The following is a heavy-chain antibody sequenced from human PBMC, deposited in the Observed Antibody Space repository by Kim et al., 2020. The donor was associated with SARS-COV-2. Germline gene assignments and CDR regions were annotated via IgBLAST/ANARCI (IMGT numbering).Heavy chain of an antibody. Sequence: SQTLSLTCAISGDSVSSNSAAWNWIRQSPSRGLEWLGRTYYRSKWYNDYAVSVKSRITINPDTSKNQFSLQLNSVTPEDTAVYYCASAWAAYSSGWYAWFDPWGQGTLVTVSS. CDR1: GDSVSSNSAA. CDR3: ASAWAAYSSGWYAWFDP. J-gene: IGHJ5*02. D-gene: IGHD6-19*01. V-gene: IGHV6-1*01. CDR2: TYYRSKWYN.